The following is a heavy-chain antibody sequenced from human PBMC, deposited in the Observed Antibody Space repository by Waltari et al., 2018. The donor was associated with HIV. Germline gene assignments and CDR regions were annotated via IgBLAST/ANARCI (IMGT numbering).Heavy chain of an antibody. CDR3: ARWRVGAVACTGPLDD. J-gene: IGHJ4*02. V-gene: IGHV4-59*01. CDR1: GRSISSYY. D-gene: IGHD6-19*01. Sequence: QVQLQESGPGLVKPSETLSLTCTVSGRSISSYYWSWIRQPPGKGLEWIGYIYYSGSTICRPSRMSSVTISVDPAKSQSSLKLSSVTAADTAVYDCARWRVGAVACTGPLDDWGQGTLVTVSS. CDR2: IYYSGST.